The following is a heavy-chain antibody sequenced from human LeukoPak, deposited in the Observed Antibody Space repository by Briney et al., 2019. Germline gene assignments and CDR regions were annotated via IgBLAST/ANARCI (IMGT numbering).Heavy chain of an antibody. D-gene: IGHD4/OR15-4a*01. CDR2: IYYSGST. CDR1: GGSISSSSYY. J-gene: IGHJ4*02. V-gene: IGHV4-39*07. CDR3: ARLWGFSPNPTRAYFDY. Sequence: SETLSLTCTVSGGSISSSSYYWGWIRQPPGKGLEWIGSIYYSGSTYYNPSLKSRVTISVDTSKNQFSLKLSSVTAADTAVYYCARLWGFSPNPTRAYFDYWGQGTLVTVSS.